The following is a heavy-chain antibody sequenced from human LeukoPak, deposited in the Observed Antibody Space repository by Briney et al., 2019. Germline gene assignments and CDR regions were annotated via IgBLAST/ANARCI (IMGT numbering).Heavy chain of an antibody. J-gene: IGHJ4*02. Sequence: GGSLRLSCAASGFTFSSYWMSWVRQAPGKGLEWVANIKQDGSEKYYVDSVKGRFTISRDNAKNSLYLQMNSLRAEDTAMYYCARAGGIVVVPAASYYFDYWGQGTLVTVSS. D-gene: IGHD2-2*01. CDR3: ARAGGIVVVPAASYYFDY. CDR1: GFTFSSYW. CDR2: IKQDGSEK. V-gene: IGHV3-7*01.